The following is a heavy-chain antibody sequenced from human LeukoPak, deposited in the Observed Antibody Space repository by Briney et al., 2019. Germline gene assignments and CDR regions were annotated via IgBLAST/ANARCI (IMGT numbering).Heavy chain of an antibody. J-gene: IGHJ4*02. CDR3: ARQAYDSSGPYYFDY. CDR2: IYPGDSDT. D-gene: IGHD3-22*01. Sequence: GESLKISCKGSGYSFTSCWIGWVRQMPGKGLEWMGIIYPGDSDTRYSPSFQGQVTISADKSISTAYLQWSSLKASDTAMYYCARQAYDSSGPYYFDYWGQGTLVTVSS. V-gene: IGHV5-51*01. CDR1: GYSFTSCW.